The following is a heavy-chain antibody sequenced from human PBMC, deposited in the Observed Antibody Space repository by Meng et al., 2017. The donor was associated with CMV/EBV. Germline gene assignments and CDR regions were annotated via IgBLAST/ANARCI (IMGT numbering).Heavy chain of an antibody. J-gene: IGHJ6*02. V-gene: IGHV3-21*01. CDR2: ISSSSSYI. CDR1: GFTFSSYS. CDR3: ARDYPLRSYVGYGMDV. Sequence: GESLKISCAASGFTFSSYSMNWVRQAPGKGLEWVSSISSSSSYIYYADSVKGRFTISRDNAKNSLYLQMNSLRAEDTAVYYCARDYPLRSYVGYGMDVWGQGTTVPSP. D-gene: IGHD3-3*01.